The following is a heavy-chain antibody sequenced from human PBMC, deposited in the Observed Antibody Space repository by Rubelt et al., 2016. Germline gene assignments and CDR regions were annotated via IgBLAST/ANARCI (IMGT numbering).Heavy chain of an antibody. CDR3: ASGTVYFDN. Sequence: QLQLQESGPGLVKPSETLSLTCTVSGGSISSSSYYWSWIRQHPGKGLEWIGYIHQSGSTYYNPSLKSRANISMYTSKNQFSLKLRSVTAADTAVYYCASGTVYFDNWGQGTLVTVSS. CDR1: GGSISSSSYY. V-gene: IGHV4-31*03. J-gene: IGHJ4*02. D-gene: IGHD3/OR15-3a*01. CDR2: IHQSGST.